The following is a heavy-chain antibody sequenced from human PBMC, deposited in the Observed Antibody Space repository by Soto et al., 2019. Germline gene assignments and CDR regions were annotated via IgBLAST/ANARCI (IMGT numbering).Heavy chain of an antibody. CDR1: GXTFSDXX. D-gene: IGHD6-19*01. V-gene: IGHV3-11*01. CDR3: ARRLQWQLRPLDS. J-gene: IGHJ4*02. Sequence: GGSLRLSXEGXGXTFSDXXXTWIRQAPGKWLEWVAYINTLSTAIYYADSVKGRFTISRDNAKNSLYLQMNGLRAEDTATYYCARRLQWQLRPLDSWGRGTLVPVSS. CDR2: INTLSTAI.